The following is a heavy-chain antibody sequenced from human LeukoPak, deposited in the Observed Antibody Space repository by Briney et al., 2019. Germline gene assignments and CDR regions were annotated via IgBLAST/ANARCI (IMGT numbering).Heavy chain of an antibody. J-gene: IGHJ4*02. Sequence: ASVKVSCKVSGYTFTSYYMHWVRQAPGQGLEWMGIINPSGGSTSYAQKFQSRVTMTTDTSTSTAYMELRSLRSDDTAVYYCARVQYYYDSSGYPFAAENDYWGQGTLVTVSS. CDR3: ARVQYYYDSSGYPFAAENDY. CDR2: INPSGGST. CDR1: GYTFTSYY. D-gene: IGHD3-22*01. V-gene: IGHV1-46*01.